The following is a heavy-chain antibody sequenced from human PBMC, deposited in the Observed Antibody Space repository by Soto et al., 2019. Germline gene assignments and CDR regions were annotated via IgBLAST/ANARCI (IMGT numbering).Heavy chain of an antibody. CDR2: IYYSGST. Sequence: SETLSLTCTVSGGSISSSSYYWGWIRQPPGKGLEWIGSIYYSGSTYYNPSLKSRVTISVDTSKNQFSLKLSSVTAADTAVYYCAIDSSSWYGVFYYGMDVWGQGTTVTVSS. V-gene: IGHV4-39*01. J-gene: IGHJ6*02. CDR3: AIDSSSWYGVFYYGMDV. D-gene: IGHD6-13*01. CDR1: GGSISSSSYY.